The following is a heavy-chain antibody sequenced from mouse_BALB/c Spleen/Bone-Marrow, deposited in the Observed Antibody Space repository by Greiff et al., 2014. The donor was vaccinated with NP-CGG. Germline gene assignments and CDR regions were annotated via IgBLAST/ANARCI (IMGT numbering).Heavy chain of an antibody. CDR2: INPYNDGT. V-gene: IGHV1-14*01. CDR1: GYTFTSYV. CDR3: AREGGYDEDYFDY. J-gene: IGHJ2*01. D-gene: IGHD2-2*01. Sequence: EVQLQQSGPELVKPGASVKMSCKASGYTFTSYVIHWVKQKPGQGLEWIGCINPYNDGTKYNEKFKGKATLTSDKSSSTAYMELSSLTSEDSAVYYCAREGGYDEDYFDYWGQGTTLTVSS.